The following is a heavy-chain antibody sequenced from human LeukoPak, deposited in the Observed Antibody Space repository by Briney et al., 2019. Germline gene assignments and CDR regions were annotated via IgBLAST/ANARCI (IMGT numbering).Heavy chain of an antibody. Sequence: GGSLRLSCAASGFTFSSYGMHWVRQAPGKGLEWVAVISYDGSNKYYADSVKGRFTISGDNSKNTLYLQMNSLRAEDTAVYYCASGIAVAGKNYYGMDVWGQGTTVTVSS. CDR1: GFTFSSYG. V-gene: IGHV3-30*03. CDR3: ASGIAVAGKNYYGMDV. CDR2: ISYDGSNK. D-gene: IGHD6-19*01. J-gene: IGHJ6*02.